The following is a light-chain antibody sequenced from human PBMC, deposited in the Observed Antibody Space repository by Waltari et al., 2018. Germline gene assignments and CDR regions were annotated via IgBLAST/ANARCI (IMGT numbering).Light chain of an antibody. CDR3: QQYNNRPT. CDR1: QSVSSN. V-gene: IGKV3-15*01. J-gene: IGKJ1*01. CDR2: GAS. Sequence: EIVMTQSPATLSVSPGERATLSCRASQSVSSNLAWYQQKPGQAPRLLIYGASTRATGIPARFSGSGSGTECTLTISSLQSEDFAVYYCQQYNNRPTFGQGTKVEIK.